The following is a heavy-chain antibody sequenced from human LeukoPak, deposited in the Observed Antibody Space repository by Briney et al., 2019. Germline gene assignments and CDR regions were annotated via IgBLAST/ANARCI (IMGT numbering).Heavy chain of an antibody. Sequence: GRSLRLSCAASGFTFDDYAMPWVRQAPGKGLEWVSGITWNSGNIAYADSVKGRFTISRDNAKNSLYLQMNSLRAEDTALYYCAKAQSKESDDSGSFYRHFDYWGRGTLVTVSS. CDR2: ITWNSGNI. J-gene: IGHJ4*02. D-gene: IGHD3-10*01. CDR3: AKAQSKESDDSGSFYRHFDY. CDR1: GFTFDDYA. V-gene: IGHV3-9*01.